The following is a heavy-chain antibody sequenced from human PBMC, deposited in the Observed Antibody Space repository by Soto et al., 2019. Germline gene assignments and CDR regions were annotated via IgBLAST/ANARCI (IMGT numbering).Heavy chain of an antibody. Sequence: SETLSLTCNVSDGSITSSEYSRNWIRQAPGKGLEWIGFIYHTGTLYCNASRKSRVTLSLDRAANLFSLKLRSVTAADTAVYFCARDHYSSSSRNYFDSWGQGTLVPVSS. CDR1: DGSITSSEYS. D-gene: IGHD6-6*01. CDR2: IYHTGTL. CDR3: ARDHYSSSSRNYFDS. V-gene: IGHV4-30-2*01. J-gene: IGHJ4*02.